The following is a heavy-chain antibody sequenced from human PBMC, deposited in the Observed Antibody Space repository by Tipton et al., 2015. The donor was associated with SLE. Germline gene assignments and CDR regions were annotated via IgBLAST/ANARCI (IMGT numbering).Heavy chain of an antibody. CDR3: ARVGRLTIGTTSYSYYMDV. V-gene: IGHV4-38-2*02. CDR2: IYHSGST. Sequence: TLSLTCTVSGYSISSAYYWGWIRQPPGKGLEWIGNIYHSGSTFSSPSLKSRVTISVDTSKNQFSLKLSSVTAADTAVYYCARVGRLTIGTTSYSYYMDVWGKGTTVTVSS. J-gene: IGHJ6*03. CDR1: GYSISSAYY. D-gene: IGHD1-1*01.